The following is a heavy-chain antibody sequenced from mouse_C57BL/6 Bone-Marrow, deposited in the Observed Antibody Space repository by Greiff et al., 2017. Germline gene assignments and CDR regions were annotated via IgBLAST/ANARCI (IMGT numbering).Heavy chain of an antibody. V-gene: IGHV1-54*01. CDR1: GYAFTNYL. D-gene: IGHD2-2*01. J-gene: IGHJ3*01. Sequence: VQLQQSGAELVRPGTSVKVSCKASGYAFTNYLIEWVKQRPGQGLEWIGVINPGSGCTNYNEKFKGKATLTADKSSSAAYMQRSSLTSEDSAVYFCARGLWLRRGFAYWGQGTLVTVSA. CDR3: ARGLWLRRGFAY. CDR2: INPGSGCT.